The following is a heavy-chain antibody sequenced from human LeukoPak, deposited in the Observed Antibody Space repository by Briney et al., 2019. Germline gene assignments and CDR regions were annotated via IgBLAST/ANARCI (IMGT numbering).Heavy chain of an antibody. CDR2: IWYDGSNQ. CDR3: AKDRISYSGSYYCDY. CDR1: GFTFSTYG. Sequence: GGSLRLSCAASGFTFSTYGMHWVRQAPGKGLEWVAVIWYDGSNQYYADSVKGRFTISRDNSKNTLYLQMNSLRAEDTAVYYCAKDRISYSGSYYCDYWGQGTLVTVSS. V-gene: IGHV3-30*02. J-gene: IGHJ4*02. D-gene: IGHD1-26*01.